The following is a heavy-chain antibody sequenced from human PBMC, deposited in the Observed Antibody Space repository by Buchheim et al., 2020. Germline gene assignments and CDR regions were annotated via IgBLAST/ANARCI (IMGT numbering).Heavy chain of an antibody. CDR1: GFTFSDYY. CDR2: ISNSGRPI. V-gene: IGHV3-11*01. J-gene: IGHJ4*02. CDR3: VRDETGMIVPGEDH. Sequence: QVQLVESGGGLVKPGGSLRLSCAASGFTFSDYYMTWIRQAPGKGLEWLSHISNSGRPIYYADSVKGRFTISRDNTKNLLFLQMNSLRAEDTAVYYCVRDETGMIVPGEDHWGQGTL. D-gene: IGHD3-22*01.